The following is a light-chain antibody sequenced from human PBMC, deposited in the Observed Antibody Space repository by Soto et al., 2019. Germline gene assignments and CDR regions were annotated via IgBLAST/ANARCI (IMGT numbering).Light chain of an antibody. CDR3: QQYNNWPPIT. V-gene: IGKV3-15*01. CDR1: HSVSGN. CDR2: GAS. Sequence: EXVITQSPATLSVSPVYIITLSCRSSHSVSGNLGWYQQKPVQAPRLLIYGASTRATGIPARFSGSGSGTEYTLTISSLQSEDLAVYYCQQYNNWPPITFGQGTRLEIK. J-gene: IGKJ5*01.